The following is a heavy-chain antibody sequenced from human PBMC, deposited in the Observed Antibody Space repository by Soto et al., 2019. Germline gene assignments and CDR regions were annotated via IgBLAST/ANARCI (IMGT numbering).Heavy chain of an antibody. CDR2: IYTSGST. D-gene: IGHD2-15*01. Sequence: SETLSLTCTVSGGSISSYYWSWIRQPAGKGLEWIGRIYTSGSTNYNPSLKSRVTMSVDTSKNQFSLKLSSVTAADTAVYYCARDLQPGGSGNWFDPWGQGTLVTVSS. V-gene: IGHV4-4*07. CDR1: GGSISSYY. J-gene: IGHJ5*02. CDR3: ARDLQPGGSGNWFDP.